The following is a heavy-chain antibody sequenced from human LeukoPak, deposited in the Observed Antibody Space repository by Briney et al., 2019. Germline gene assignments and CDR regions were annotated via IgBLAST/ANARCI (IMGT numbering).Heavy chain of an antibody. D-gene: IGHD3-10*01. CDR3: TRPTYYYGSGSSDYDVVDY. CDR1: GFTFSDSA. Sequence: SGGSPRLSCAASGFTFSDSAIHWVRQASGRGLEWVGRIRDKGNNYATAYAASVKGRFTISRDDSKNTAYLQMNSLKTEDTAVYYCTRPTYYYGSGSSDYDVVDYWGQGTLVTVSS. J-gene: IGHJ4*02. CDR2: IRDKGNNYAT. V-gene: IGHV3-73*01.